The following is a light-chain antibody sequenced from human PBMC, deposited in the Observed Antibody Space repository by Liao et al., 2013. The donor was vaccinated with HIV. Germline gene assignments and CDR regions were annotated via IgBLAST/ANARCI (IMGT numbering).Light chain of an antibody. J-gene: IGLJ1*01. CDR1: NIGTTN. V-gene: IGLV3-21*01. Sequence: SYVLTQPPSVSVAPGKTAWITCGGNNIGTTNVHWYQQKPGQAPVLVIYYDSDRPSGIPERFSGSNSGNTATLTISRVEAGDEADYYCQVWDSSSDHHYVFGTGTKVTRP. CDR3: QVWDSSSDHHYV. CDR2: YDS.